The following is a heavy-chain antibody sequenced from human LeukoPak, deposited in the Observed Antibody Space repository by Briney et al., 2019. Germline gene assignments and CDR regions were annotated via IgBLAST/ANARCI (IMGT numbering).Heavy chain of an antibody. D-gene: IGHD5-24*01. CDR3: ARSGYTRFDY. CDR1: GFTFSSYA. V-gene: IGHV3-23*01. J-gene: IGHJ4*02. CDR2: LSGSGGDT. Sequence: GGSLRLSCAASGFTFSSYAMRSGRAAPGGGPEWVSSLSGSGGDTYYADSVKGRFTISRDNSMNTLYLQMNSLRAEDTAVYYCARSGYTRFDYWGQGTLVTVSS.